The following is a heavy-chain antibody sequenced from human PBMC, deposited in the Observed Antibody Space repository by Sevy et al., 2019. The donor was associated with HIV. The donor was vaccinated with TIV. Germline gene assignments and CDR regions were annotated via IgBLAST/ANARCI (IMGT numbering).Heavy chain of an antibody. J-gene: IGHJ5*02. CDR3: ARAYLPLNLFDP. CDR1: GGSISSYY. V-gene: IGHV4-59*01. Sequence: SETLSLTCTVSGGSISSYYWSWIRQPPGKGLEWIGYTYYSGSTNYNPSLKSPVTISVDTSKNRFSLELGSVTASDTAVSYCARAYLPLNLFDPWGQGTLVTVSS. CDR2: TYYSGST.